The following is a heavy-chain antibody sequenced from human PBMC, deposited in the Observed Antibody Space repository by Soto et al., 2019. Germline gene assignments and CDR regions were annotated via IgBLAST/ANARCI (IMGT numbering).Heavy chain of an antibody. D-gene: IGHD6-13*01. CDR3: TSRIKQQLANNFPDY. Sequence: GGSLRLSCAASGFTFSGSAMHWVRQASGKGLEWVGRIRSKANSYATAYAASVKGRFTISRDDSKNTAYLQMNSLKTEDTAVYYCTSRIKQQLANNFPDYWGQGTLVTVSS. V-gene: IGHV3-73*01. CDR2: IRSKANSYAT. J-gene: IGHJ4*02. CDR1: GFTFSGSA.